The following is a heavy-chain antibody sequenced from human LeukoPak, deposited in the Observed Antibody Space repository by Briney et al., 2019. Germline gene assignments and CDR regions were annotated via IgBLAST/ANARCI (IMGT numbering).Heavy chain of an antibody. V-gene: IGHV1-69*02. D-gene: IGHD4-11*01. J-gene: IGHJ4*02. CDR2: IISILGIT. Sequence: SVKVFCKASGRTFSSYTISWARQPRAQGLEWMGRIISILGITNHAQKFEDRVTNTARKSEHTPYMEPRSQRSDDTGVYFCARALRNYDRGQFDYWGQGTLVTVSS. CDR1: GRTFSSYT. CDR3: ARALRNYDRGQFDY.